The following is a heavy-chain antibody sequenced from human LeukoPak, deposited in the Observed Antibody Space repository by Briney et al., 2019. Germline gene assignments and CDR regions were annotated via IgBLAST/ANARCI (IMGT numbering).Heavy chain of an antibody. CDR1: GGSISSYY. V-gene: IGHV4-59*01. CDR2: IYYSGST. CDR3: ARAASCSSTSCYYYNWFDP. Sequence: NSSETLSLTCTVSGGSISSYYWSWIRQPPGKGLEWIGYIYYSGSTNYNPSLKSRVTISVDTSKNQFSLKLSSVTAADTAVYYCARAASCSSTSCYYYNWFDPWGQGTLVTVSS. J-gene: IGHJ5*02. D-gene: IGHD2-2*01.